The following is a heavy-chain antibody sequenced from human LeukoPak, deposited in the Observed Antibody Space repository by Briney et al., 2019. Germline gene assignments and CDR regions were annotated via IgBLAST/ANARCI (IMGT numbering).Heavy chain of an antibody. Sequence: SETLSLTCTVSGGSISSSSYYWGWIRQPPGKGLEWIGSIYYSGSTYYNPSLKSRVTISVDTSKNQFSLKLSSVTAADTAVYYSARRVGYYYYMDVWGKGTSVTVSS. J-gene: IGHJ6*03. CDR2: IYYSGST. CDR1: GGSISSSSYY. V-gene: IGHV4-39*01. CDR3: ARRVGYYYYMDV.